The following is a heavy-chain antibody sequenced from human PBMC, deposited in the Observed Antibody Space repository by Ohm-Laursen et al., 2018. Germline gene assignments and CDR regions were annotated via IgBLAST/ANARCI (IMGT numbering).Heavy chain of an antibody. D-gene: IGHD6-19*01. Sequence: RSLRLSCAASGFTFDDYAMHWVRQAPGKGLEWVSGISWNSGSIGYADSVKGRFTISRDNAKNSLYLQMNSLRAEDTALYYCAKGGYSSGWYFNWFDPWGQGTLVTVSS. J-gene: IGHJ5*02. CDR1: GFTFDDYA. CDR2: ISWNSGSI. CDR3: AKGGYSSGWYFNWFDP. V-gene: IGHV3-9*01.